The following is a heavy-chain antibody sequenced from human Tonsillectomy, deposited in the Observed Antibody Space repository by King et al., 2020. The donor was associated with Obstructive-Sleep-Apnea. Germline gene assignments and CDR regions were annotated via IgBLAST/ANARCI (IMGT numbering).Heavy chain of an antibody. J-gene: IGHJ6*02. V-gene: IGHV3-13*01. CDR3: ARGVLPDYYGSGREGPDMDV. D-gene: IGHD3-10*01. CDR2: IGTGGDT. Sequence: VQLVESGGGLVQPGGSLRLSFSASGFTFSNYDMHWVRQGTGKSLEWVSGIGTGGDTYYPGSVEGRFTIARKNAKNSLYLQMNSLRAGDTAVYYCARGVLPDYYGSGREGPDMDVWGQGTTVIVSS. CDR1: GFTFSNYD.